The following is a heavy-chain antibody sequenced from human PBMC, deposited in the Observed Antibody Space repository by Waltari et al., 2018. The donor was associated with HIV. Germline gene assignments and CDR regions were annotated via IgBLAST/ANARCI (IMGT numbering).Heavy chain of an antibody. V-gene: IGHV3-7*01. Sequence: EVLLVESGGGWVQRGGSLRVSCGAAGFRFSTSWMRWVRQSPGKGLEWVALINENGSYDYKYYADSVRGRFTISRDNTKNLLYLEMNSLTAEDTAVYYCARADYGDSYDAFDIWGQGTTVTVSA. CDR1: GFRFSTSW. CDR2: INENGSYDYK. D-gene: IGHD4-17*01. CDR3: ARADYGDSYDAFDI. J-gene: IGHJ3*02.